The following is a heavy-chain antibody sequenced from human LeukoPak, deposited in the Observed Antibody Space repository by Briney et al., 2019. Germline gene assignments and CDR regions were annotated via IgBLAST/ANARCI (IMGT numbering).Heavy chain of an antibody. CDR1: GFTFGTFE. CDR2: IDRSGRTI. D-gene: IGHD6-19*01. J-gene: IGHJ4*02. Sequence: PGGSLRLSCAASGFTFGTFEMNWVRQAPGKGLQWVSYIDRSGRTIKYADSVKGRFTISRDNARNSLYLQMNSLRAEDTAVYYCARTQWLAQFTSFDYWGQGTLVTVSS. V-gene: IGHV3-48*03. CDR3: ARTQWLAQFTSFDY.